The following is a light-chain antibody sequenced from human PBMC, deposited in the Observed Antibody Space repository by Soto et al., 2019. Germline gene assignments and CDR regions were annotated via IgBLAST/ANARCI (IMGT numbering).Light chain of an antibody. V-gene: IGKV1-5*01. J-gene: IGKJ1*01. CDR1: QSFSGT. Sequence: DIQMTQSPSTLSGSVGDRVTITCRASQSFSGTLAWYQQKPRKAPKLLIYDASSLERGVASRFSGSGSGTEFTLTISSLQPDDFATYYCQQYDNYSRTFGQGTKVDIX. CDR2: DAS. CDR3: QQYDNYSRT.